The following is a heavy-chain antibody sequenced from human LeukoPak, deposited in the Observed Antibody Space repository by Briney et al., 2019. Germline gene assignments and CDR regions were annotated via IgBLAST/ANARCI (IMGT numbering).Heavy chain of an antibody. V-gene: IGHV1-46*01. D-gene: IGHD2-15*01. CDR3: ARDRSPSARYFNY. J-gene: IGHJ4*02. CDR2: INPSGGST. CDR1: RYTFTSYY. Sequence: ASVKVSCKTSRYTFTSYYMNWERQAPGQGLEWMGMINPSGGSTSYAQKFQGRVTMTRATSTSTVYMELNSLTSEETALYYCARDRSPSARYFNYWGQGTLVTVSS.